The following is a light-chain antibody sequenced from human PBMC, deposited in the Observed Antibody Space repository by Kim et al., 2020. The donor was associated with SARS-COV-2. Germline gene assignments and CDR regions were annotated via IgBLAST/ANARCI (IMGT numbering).Light chain of an antibody. CDR1: QDISDY. J-gene: IGKJ2*01. CDR2: DAS. CDR3: QQYDHLPYT. V-gene: IGKV1-33*01. Sequence: SASVGDRVTITGQASQDISDYLNWYQQKPGEAPNLLIFDASKLQTGVPSRFSGGGSGTDFTLTISSLQAEDLATYFCQQYDHLPYTFGQGTKLEI.